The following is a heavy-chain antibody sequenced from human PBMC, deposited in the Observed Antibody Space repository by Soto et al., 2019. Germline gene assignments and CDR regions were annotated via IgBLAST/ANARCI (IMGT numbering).Heavy chain of an antibody. CDR3: AKSASDFSSGVDY. J-gene: IGHJ4*02. CDR1: GFSFSSYA. D-gene: IGHD3-3*01. Sequence: EVRLLESGGGLVQPGGSLRLSCAASGFSFSSYAMTWVRQAPGKGLEWVSAISGSGDSTHYADSVKGRLTISRDNSKNTLSLQMNSLRAEDTAVYYCAKSASDFSSGVDYWGQGTLVTVSS. V-gene: IGHV3-23*01. CDR2: ISGSGDST.